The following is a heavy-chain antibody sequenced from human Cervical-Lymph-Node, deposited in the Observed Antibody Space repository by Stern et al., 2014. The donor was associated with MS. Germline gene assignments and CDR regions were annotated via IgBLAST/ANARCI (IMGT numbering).Heavy chain of an antibody. Sequence: VQLVESGPGLVKPSQTLSLTCTVSGGSISSGGYYWSWIRQQPEKGLAWIGDIYYSGSNSYTPSLKSRVTISVDPSKNQFSLKLSSVTAADTAVYYCARAPDYGDPGDYWGQGTLVTVSS. D-gene: IGHD4-17*01. CDR1: GGSISSGGYY. J-gene: IGHJ4*02. CDR3: ARAPDYGDPGDY. CDR2: IYYSGSN. V-gene: IGHV4-31*03.